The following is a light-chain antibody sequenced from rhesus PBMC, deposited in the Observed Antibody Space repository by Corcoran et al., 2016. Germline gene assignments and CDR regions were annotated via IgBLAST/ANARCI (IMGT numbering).Light chain of an antibody. J-gene: IGKJ4*01. V-gene: IGKV1-74*01. CDR2: KAS. CDR1: ENVNNY. Sequence: DIQMTQSPSSLSASVGDRVTITCRASENVNNYLNWYQQKPGKDPKCLIYKASTLQSGVPSRFSGSGTGTDYTFTISGLQPEDVATYYCQHGYGTPLTFGGGAKVQVK. CDR3: QHGYGTPLT.